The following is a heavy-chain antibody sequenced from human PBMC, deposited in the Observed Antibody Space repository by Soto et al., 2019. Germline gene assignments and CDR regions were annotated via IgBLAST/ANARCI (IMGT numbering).Heavy chain of an antibody. V-gene: IGHV2-5*01. J-gene: IGHJ4*02. CDR3: AHSPWGAAPDY. CDR1: GFSVSARGVG. Sequence: QITLKESGPTLVNPTQTLTLTCTVSGFSVSARGVGVGWIRQPPGKALEGLGIIYWNDDKRYSPSLKSRLTITKDTSKTQVVLTMTNMDPVGTATYYCAHSPWGAAPDYWGQGTPVTVSS. D-gene: IGHD3-16*01. CDR2: IYWNDDK.